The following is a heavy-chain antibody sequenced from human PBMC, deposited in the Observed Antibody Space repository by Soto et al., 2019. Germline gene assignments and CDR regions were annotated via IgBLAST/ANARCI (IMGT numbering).Heavy chain of an antibody. CDR2: MNPGNNQH. CDR3: ASWSCSGGSCYSGAFDY. Sequence: ASVKVSWKASGYSFADYDIRWVRQAAGQGLEWMGWMNPGNNQHVYTQKFRGRVTVSTDTSITTTYMELSSLTSDDTAVYYCASWSCSGGSCYSGAFDYWGQGTLVTVSS. CDR1: GYSFADYD. J-gene: IGHJ4*02. V-gene: IGHV1-8*01. D-gene: IGHD2-15*01.